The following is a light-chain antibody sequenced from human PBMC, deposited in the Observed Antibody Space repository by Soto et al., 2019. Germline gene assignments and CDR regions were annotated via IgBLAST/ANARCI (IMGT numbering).Light chain of an antibody. CDR1: SGDVGSYNL. V-gene: IGLV2-23*01. CDR3: CSYAGSSTWV. J-gene: IGLJ3*02. Sequence: QSALTQPASVSGSPGQPITISCTGTSGDVGSYNLVSWYQQQSGRAPKLMIYEGSKRPSGVSNRFSGSKSGNTASLTISGRQAQDGADYYCCSYAGSSTWVFGGGTKLTVL. CDR2: EGS.